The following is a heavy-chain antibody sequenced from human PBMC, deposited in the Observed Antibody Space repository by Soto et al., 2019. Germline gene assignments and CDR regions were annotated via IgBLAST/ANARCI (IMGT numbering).Heavy chain of an antibody. V-gene: IGHV3-74*01. J-gene: IGHJ4*02. D-gene: IGHD2-15*01. CDR3: ARDQGYCSGGSCYVAGY. Sequence: EVQLVESGGGLVQPGGSLRLSCAASGFTFSTYWMHWVRQAPGKGLVWVSRINSDGSTTDYADSVRGRFTLSRDNAKNXQYLQMNSLRAEDTAVYYCARDQGYCSGGSCYVAGYWGQGTLVTVSS. CDR2: INSDGSTT. CDR1: GFTFSTYW.